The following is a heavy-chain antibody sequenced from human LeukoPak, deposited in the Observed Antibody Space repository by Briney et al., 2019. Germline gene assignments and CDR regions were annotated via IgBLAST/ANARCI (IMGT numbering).Heavy chain of an antibody. V-gene: IGHV4-59*01. CDR3: ARRYDRSGFYLDY. Sequence: SETLSLTCTVSGGSMSTYYWSWIRQPPGKGLEWIGYMSDSGSTNYNPSVKSRVSISADTSKNQFSLKLSSVTAADTAVYYCARRYDRSGFYLDYWGQGTLVNVSS. CDR1: GGSMSTYY. CDR2: MSDSGST. D-gene: IGHD3-22*01. J-gene: IGHJ4*02.